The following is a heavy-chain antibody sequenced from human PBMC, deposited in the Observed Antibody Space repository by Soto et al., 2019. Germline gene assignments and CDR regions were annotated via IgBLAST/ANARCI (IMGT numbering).Heavy chain of an antibody. CDR1: GGSFSGYY. V-gene: IGHV4-34*01. CDR3: ARLAAYYYGSGSPDGYYHYGMDV. J-gene: IGHJ6*02. CDR2: INHSGST. D-gene: IGHD3-10*01. Sequence: SETLSLTCAVYGGSFSGYYWSWIRQPPGKGLEWIGAINHSGSTNYNPSLKSRVTISVDTSKNQFSLKLSSVTAADTAVYYCARLAAYYYGSGSPDGYYHYGMDVWGQGTTVTVSS.